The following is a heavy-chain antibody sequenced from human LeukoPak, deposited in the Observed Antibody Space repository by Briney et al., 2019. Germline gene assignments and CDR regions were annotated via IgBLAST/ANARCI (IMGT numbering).Heavy chain of an antibody. D-gene: IGHD2-2*01. CDR1: GFTVSSNY. CDR2: IYSGGTT. J-gene: IGHJ4*02. V-gene: IGHV3-53*01. CDR3: ARAVGGYYFDY. Sequence: PGGSLRLSCAASGFTVSSNYMSWVRQAPGKGLEWVSIIYSGGTTYYADSVKGRFTISRDNSKNTLYLQMNSLRAEDTAVYYCARAVGGYYFDYWGQGTLVTASS.